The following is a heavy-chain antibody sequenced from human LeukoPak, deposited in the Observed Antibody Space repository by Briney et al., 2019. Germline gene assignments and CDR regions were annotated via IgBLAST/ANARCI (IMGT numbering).Heavy chain of an antibody. CDR3: ARDDTVTYYFDY. D-gene: IGHD4-11*01. Sequence: PGGTLRLSCAASDFTFSSSGMTWVRQAPGKGLEWVSTVSSSGENTYYADSVKGRFTISRDNSKNTLYLQMNSLRAEDTAVYYCARDDTVTYYFDYWGQGTLVTVSS. CDR1: DFTFSSSG. CDR2: VSSSGENT. V-gene: IGHV3-23*01. J-gene: IGHJ4*02.